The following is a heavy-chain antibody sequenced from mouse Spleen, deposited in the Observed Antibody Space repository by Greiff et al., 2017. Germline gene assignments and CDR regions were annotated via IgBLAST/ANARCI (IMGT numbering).Heavy chain of an antibody. J-gene: IGHJ3*01. V-gene: IGHV1-9*01. D-gene: IGHD2-4*01. CDR2: ILPGSGST. CDR1: GYPFTGYW. CDR3: ATSTMITKNWFAY. Sequence: VQLQPSGAELMKPGASVKLSCKATGYPFTGYWLEWVKPRPGHGLEWIGEILPGSGSTNYNEKFKGKATFTADTSSNTAYMQLSSLTTEDSAIYYCATSTMITKNWFAYWGQGTLVTVSA.